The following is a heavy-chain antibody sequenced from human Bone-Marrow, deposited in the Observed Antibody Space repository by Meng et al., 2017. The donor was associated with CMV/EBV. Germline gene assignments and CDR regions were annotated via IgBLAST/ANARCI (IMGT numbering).Heavy chain of an antibody. V-gene: IGHV4-4*02. D-gene: IGHD5-24*01. Sequence: SGGSISSNNWWSWVRQPPGKGLEWLGEVHHSGSTNYNPSLKSRVSISVDKSKNRFSLKLGSVTAADTAVYYCARTRQLWPYVALDYWGQGTLVTVSS. CDR3: ARTRQLWPYVALDY. J-gene: IGHJ4*02. CDR2: VHHSGST. CDR1: GGSISSNNW.